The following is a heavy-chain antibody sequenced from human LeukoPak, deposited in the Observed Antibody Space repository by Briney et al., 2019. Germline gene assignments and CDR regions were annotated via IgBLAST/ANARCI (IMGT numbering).Heavy chain of an antibody. CDR2: ISYDGSNK. CDR1: GFTFSSYA. Sequence: GGSLRLSCAASGFTFSSYAMHWVRQAPGKGLEWVAVISYDGSNKCYADSVKGRFTISRDNSKNTLYLQMNSLRAEDTAVYYCARDRGTTVRSFDYWGQGTLVTVSS. CDR3: ARDRGTTVRSFDY. J-gene: IGHJ4*02. D-gene: IGHD4-17*01. V-gene: IGHV3-30-3*01.